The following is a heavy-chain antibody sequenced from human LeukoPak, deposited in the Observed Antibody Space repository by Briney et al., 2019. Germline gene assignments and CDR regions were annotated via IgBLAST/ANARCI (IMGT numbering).Heavy chain of an antibody. CDR1: GFTFSTYA. J-gene: IGHJ4*02. CDR3: ARDSAGVGDY. D-gene: IGHD2-8*01. Sequence: PGGSLRLSCAASGFTFSTYAMHWVRQAPGKGLEYVSSITSNGDNTYYANSVKGRFTISRDNSKDTLYLQMGSLRPEDMAVYYCARDSAGVGDYWGQGTLVTVSS. V-gene: IGHV3-64*01. CDR2: ITSNGDNT.